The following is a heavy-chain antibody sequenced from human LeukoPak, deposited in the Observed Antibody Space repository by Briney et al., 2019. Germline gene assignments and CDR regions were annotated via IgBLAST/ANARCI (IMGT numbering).Heavy chain of an antibody. D-gene: IGHD2-2*01. CDR3: AASLGYCGSASCHFFYNMNV. J-gene: IGHJ6*03. Sequence: VHDTRQSTRFIHISSVMHWLRQPGSRHVEGIGWIVVGTGDTNCAQKFQERVTITRDMSTRTAYMELSSLRSEDTAVYCCAASLGYCGSASCHFFYNMNVWGNGTTVIVSS. V-gene: IGHV1-58*02. CDR2: IVVGTGDT. CDR1: RFIHISSV.